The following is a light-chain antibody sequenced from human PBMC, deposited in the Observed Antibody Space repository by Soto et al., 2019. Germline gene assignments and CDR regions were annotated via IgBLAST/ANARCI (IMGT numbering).Light chain of an antibody. Sequence: DIQMTQSPSTLSASVGDRVTITGRASQSISSWLAWYQQKPGKAPKLLIYDASSLESGVPSRFSGSGSGTEFTLTISSLQPDDFATYYCQQYSGTFGQGTKVEIK. CDR3: QQYSGT. J-gene: IGKJ1*01. V-gene: IGKV1-5*01. CDR2: DAS. CDR1: QSISSW.